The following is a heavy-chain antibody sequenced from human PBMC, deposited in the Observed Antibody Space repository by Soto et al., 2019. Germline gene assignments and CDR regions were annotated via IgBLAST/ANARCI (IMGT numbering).Heavy chain of an antibody. CDR3: ARDSSRAYAMEYYYYGMDV. Sequence: QVRLVQSGAEVKKPGASVKVSCKASGYTFTGYYMHWVRQAPGQGLEWMGWINPNSGGTNYAQKFQCRVTMTGDTSLSTAYMELSRLRSDDTAVYYCARDSSRAYAMEYYYYGMDVWGQGTTVTVSS. J-gene: IGHJ6*02. CDR1: GYTFTGYY. D-gene: IGHD2-8*01. V-gene: IGHV1-2*02. CDR2: INPNSGGT.